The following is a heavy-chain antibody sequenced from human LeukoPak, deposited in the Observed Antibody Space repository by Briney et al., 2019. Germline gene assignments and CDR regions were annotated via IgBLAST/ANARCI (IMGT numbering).Heavy chain of an antibody. J-gene: IGHJ4*02. CDR1: GFAFDDYA. CDR2: VSWNSVTT. Sequence: GLSLRLSCAASGFAFDDYALHWVRHAPGKGLEWVSGVSWNSVTTGYGESVKGRFTISRDNAKNSLFLQMDSLRPEDTGFYYCAKDRAQGVPFRVIDHWGQGTLVTVTS. CDR3: AKDRAQGVPFRVIDH. V-gene: IGHV3-9*01.